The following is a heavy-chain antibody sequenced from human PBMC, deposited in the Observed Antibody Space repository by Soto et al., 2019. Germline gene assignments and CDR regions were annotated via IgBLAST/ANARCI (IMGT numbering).Heavy chain of an antibody. Sequence: SQTLSLTCAISGDSVSSYSAAWNWIRQSPSGGLECIGRTYYRSRFLIDYADSINSRIIINTDTSKNQFSLQLKSVTPEDTAVYYCARDRYGISGWFHXWGQGTPVTVSX. D-gene: IGHD5-18*01. CDR1: GDSVSSYSAA. V-gene: IGHV6-1*01. CDR3: ARDRYGISGWFHX. J-gene: IGHJ5*02. CDR2: TYYRSRFLI.